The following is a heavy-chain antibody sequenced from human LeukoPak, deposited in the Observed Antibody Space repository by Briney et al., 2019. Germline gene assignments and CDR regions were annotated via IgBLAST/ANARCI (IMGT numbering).Heavy chain of an antibody. J-gene: IGHJ4*02. CDR1: GYTFIDYY. D-gene: IGHD1-26*01. V-gene: IGHV1-2*02. CDR3: ARGGGRYSVDY. CDR2: ISPNSGGT. Sequence: ASVKVSCKASGYTFIDYYMHWVRQAPGQGLEWIGWISPNSGGTKYVQKFQGRVTMTRDTSITTVYMELSGLSFDDTAVYYCARGGGRYSVDYWGQGTLVIDSS.